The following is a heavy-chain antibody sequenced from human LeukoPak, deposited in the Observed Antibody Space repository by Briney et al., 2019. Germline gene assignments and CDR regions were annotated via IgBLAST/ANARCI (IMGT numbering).Heavy chain of an antibody. CDR2: ISTSSSAI. CDR3: ARENAGGSSGMDY. CDR1: GFTFGSYT. J-gene: IGHJ4*02. D-gene: IGHD2-15*01. Sequence: SGGSLRLSCAASGFTFGSYTMNWVRQAPGKGLEWVSYISTSSSAIYYADSVKGRFIISRDNARNALYLQMNSLRDEDTAVYYCARENAGGSSGMDYLGQGTLVAVSS. V-gene: IGHV3-48*02.